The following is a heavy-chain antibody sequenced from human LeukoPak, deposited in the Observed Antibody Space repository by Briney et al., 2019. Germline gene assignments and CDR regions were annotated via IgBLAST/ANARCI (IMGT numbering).Heavy chain of an antibody. CDR3: ARQEGAFDY. Sequence: SHTLSLTFAISGDSVSSNSPAWNWIRRSPSKGLEWLGRIYYRSKGYYEYAVSVKSRITINPDTSKNQFSLRLNSVTPEDTAVYYCARQEGAFDYWGQGTLVTVSS. J-gene: IGHJ4*02. CDR2: IYYRSKGYY. V-gene: IGHV6-1*01. CDR1: GDSVSSNSPA. D-gene: IGHD3-16*01.